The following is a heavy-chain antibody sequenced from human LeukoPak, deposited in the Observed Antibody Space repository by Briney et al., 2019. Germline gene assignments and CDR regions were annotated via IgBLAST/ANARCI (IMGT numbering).Heavy chain of an antibody. CDR3: ARLSVTVTSPGFDY. D-gene: IGHD4-17*01. Sequence: SETLSLTCTVSGGSISSYYWSWIRQPPGKGLEWIGCIYYSGSTNYNPSLKSRVTISVDTSKNQFSLKLSSVTAADTAVYYCARLSVTVTSPGFDYWGQGTLVTVSS. J-gene: IGHJ4*02. V-gene: IGHV4-59*08. CDR1: GGSISSYY. CDR2: IYYSGST.